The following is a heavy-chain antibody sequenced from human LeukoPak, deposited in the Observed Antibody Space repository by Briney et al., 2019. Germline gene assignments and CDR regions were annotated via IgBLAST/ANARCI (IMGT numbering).Heavy chain of an antibody. D-gene: IGHD6-6*01. CDR2: IYSGGST. V-gene: IGHV3-53*01. J-gene: IGHJ3*02. CDR3: ARDGRAYSSSWTSAFDI. Sequence: GGSLRLSCAASGFSVRSNYMSWVRQAPGKGLEWVSVIYSGGSTYYADSVKGRFTISRDNSKNTLYLQMNSLRAEDTAVYYCARDGRAYSSSWTSAFDIWGQGTMVTVSS. CDR1: GFSVRSNY.